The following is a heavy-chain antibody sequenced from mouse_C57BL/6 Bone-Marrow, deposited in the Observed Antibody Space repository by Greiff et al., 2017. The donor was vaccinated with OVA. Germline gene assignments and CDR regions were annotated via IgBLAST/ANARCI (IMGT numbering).Heavy chain of an antibody. CDR2: IDPSDGYT. CDR1: GYTFTSYW. J-gene: IGHJ2*01. D-gene: IGHD1-1*01. Sequence: QVQLQQPGAELVKPGASVKLSCKASGYTFTSYWMQWVKQRPGQGLEWIGEIDPSDGYTNYNQKFKGKATLTVDTSSSTAYMQLRSLTSEDSAVYYYARGILRYNCNYWGQGTTLTVSS. V-gene: IGHV1-50*01. CDR3: ARGILRYNCNY.